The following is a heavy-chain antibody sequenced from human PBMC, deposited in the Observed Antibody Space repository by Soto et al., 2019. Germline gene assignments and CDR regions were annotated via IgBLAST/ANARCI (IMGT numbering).Heavy chain of an antibody. D-gene: IGHD3-16*02. CDR3: ARAPGRAGIIRFDY. V-gene: IGHV3-30*03. Sequence: QVQLVESGGGVVQPGRSLRLSCAGSGFTFRNYGMQWVRQAPGKGLEWVALTSFDGFNQYYGKSVEGRFTISRDNSKNKLYLQMDSLRPEVSAMYFCARAPGRAGIIRFDYWCQGTLVAVSS. CDR2: TSFDGFNQ. CDR1: GFTFRNYG. J-gene: IGHJ4*02.